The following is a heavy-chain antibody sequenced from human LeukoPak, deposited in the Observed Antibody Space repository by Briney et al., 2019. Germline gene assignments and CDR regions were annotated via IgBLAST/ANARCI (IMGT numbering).Heavy chain of an antibody. CDR1: GGSISSYY. D-gene: IGHD2-2*01. J-gene: IGHJ2*01. CDR3: ARESSWDIVVVPAAQGWYFDL. V-gene: IGHV4-59*01. Sequence: SETLSLTCTVSGGSISSYYWSWIRQPPGKGLEWIGYIYYSGSTNCNPSLKSRVTISVDTSKNQFSLKLSSVTAADTAVYYCARESSWDIVVVPAAQGWYFDLWGRGTLVTVSS. CDR2: IYYSGST.